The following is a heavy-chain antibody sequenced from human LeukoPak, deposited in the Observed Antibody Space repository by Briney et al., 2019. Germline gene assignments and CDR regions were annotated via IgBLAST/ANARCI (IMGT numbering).Heavy chain of an antibody. V-gene: IGHV4-34*01. CDR2: INHSGST. CDR3: ARVRYYYYYYYMDV. Sequence: PSETLSLTCAVYGGSFSGYYWSWIRQPPGKGLEWIGEINHSGSTNYNPSPKSRVTISVDTSKNQFTLKLSSVTAADTAVYYCARVRYYYYYYYMDVWGKGTTVTVSS. CDR1: GGSFSGYY. J-gene: IGHJ6*03.